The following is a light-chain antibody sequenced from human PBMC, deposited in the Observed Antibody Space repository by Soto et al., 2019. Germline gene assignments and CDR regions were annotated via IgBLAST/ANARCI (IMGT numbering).Light chain of an antibody. Sequence: ESGFPQSPGTLSLSPVERATLSCRASQSVSSSYLAWYQQKPGQAPRLLIYGASSRATGIPDRFSGSGSGTDFTLTISRLEPEDFAVYYCQQYGSSPLTFGGGTKVDIK. CDR3: QQYGSSPLT. CDR1: QSVSSSY. V-gene: IGKV3-20*01. J-gene: IGKJ4*01. CDR2: GAS.